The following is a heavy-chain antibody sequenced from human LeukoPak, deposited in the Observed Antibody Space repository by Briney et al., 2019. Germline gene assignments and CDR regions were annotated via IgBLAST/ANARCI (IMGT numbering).Heavy chain of an antibody. J-gene: IGHJ4*02. CDR2: IYYSGST. Sequence: PSETLSLTCTVSGGSISSYYWSWIRQPPGKGLEWIGYIYYSGSTNYNPSLKSRVTISVDTSKNQFSLRLSSVTAADTALYYCARHAAFADYLSHLTPFDYWGQGTLVTVSS. CDR3: ARHAAFADYLSHLTPFDY. V-gene: IGHV4-59*08. D-gene: IGHD4/OR15-4a*01. CDR1: GGSISSYY.